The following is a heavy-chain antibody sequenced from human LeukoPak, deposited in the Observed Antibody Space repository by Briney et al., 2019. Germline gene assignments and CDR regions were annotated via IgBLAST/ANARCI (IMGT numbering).Heavy chain of an antibody. CDR3: ALSPGSSSFDY. D-gene: IGHD6-6*01. CDR1: GGSFSGYY. J-gene: IGHJ4*02. Sequence: PSETLSLTCAVYGGSFSGYYWSWIRQPPGKGLEWIGEINHSGSTNYNPSLKSRVTISVDTSKNQFSLKLSSVTAADTAVYYCALSPGSSSFDYWGQGTLVTVSS. CDR2: INHSGST. V-gene: IGHV4-34*01.